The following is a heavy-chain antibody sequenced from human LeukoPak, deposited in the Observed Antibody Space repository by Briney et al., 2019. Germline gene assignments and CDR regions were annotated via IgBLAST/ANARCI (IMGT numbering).Heavy chain of an antibody. CDR2: ITADGSST. D-gene: IGHD4-11*01. V-gene: IGHV3-23*01. CDR1: GFTFRSYA. Sequence: GGSLRLSCAVSGFTFRSYAMKWVRQAPGKGLEWVSAITADGSSTHYTISVKGRFTISRDNAKNSLFLQMNSLRAEDTAVYYCARGTPTTRDFDYWGQGTLVTVSS. J-gene: IGHJ4*02. CDR3: ARGTPTTRDFDY.